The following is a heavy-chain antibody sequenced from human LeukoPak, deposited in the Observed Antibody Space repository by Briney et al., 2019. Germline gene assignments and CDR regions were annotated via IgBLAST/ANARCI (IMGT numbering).Heavy chain of an antibody. CDR3: AKGYCSSTSCYPEAPSDY. CDR1: GFTFSSYG. V-gene: IGHV3-30*18. CDR2: ISYDGNSK. Sequence: GRSLRLSCAASGFTFSSYGMHWVRQAPGKGLEWVAVISYDGNSKYYVDSVKGRLTISRDNSKNTLYLQMNSLRAEDTAVYYCAKGYCSSTSCYPEAPSDYWGQGTLVTVSS. J-gene: IGHJ4*02. D-gene: IGHD2-2*01.